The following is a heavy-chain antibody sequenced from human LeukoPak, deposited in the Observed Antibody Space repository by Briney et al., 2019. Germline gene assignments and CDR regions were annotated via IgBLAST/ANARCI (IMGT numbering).Heavy chain of an antibody. CDR1: GFTFSRYW. J-gene: IGHJ3*02. CDR2: IEQDGSEK. V-gene: IGHV3-7*01. D-gene: IGHD2-15*01. Sequence: GGSLRLSCAASGFTFSRYWMSWVRQAPGKGLEWVANIEQDGSEKYYVDSVKGRFTISRDNAKNSLYLQMNSLRAEDTAVYYYAREFCSGANCYPMGAFDMWSQGTMVTVSS. CDR3: AREFCSGANCYPMGAFDM.